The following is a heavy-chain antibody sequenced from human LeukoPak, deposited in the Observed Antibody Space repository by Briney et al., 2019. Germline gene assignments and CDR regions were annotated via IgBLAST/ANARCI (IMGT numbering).Heavy chain of an antibody. D-gene: IGHD3-16*02. V-gene: IGHV7-4-1*02. CDR2: INTNTGNP. Sequence: ASVTVSCKASGCTFTSYAMNWVRQAPGQGHEWMGWINTNTGNPTYAQGFTGRFVFSLDTSVSTAYLQISSLKAEDTAVYYCARPYPQDYDYVWGSYRYYFDYWGQGTQVTVSS. J-gene: IGHJ4*02. CDR1: GCTFTSYA. CDR3: ARPYPQDYDYVWGSYRYYFDY.